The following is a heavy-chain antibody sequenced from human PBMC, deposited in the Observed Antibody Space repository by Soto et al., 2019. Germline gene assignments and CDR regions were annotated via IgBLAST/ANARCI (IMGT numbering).Heavy chain of an antibody. D-gene: IGHD3-9*01. CDR3: ARGVPFDSPHPYYFDY. Sequence: SETLSLTCAVSGGSISSGSYSWNWIRQPPGKGLEWIGYIYHSGSTYYNPSLKSRVTISVDRSKNQFSLKLSSVTAADTAVYYCARGVPFDSPHPYYFDYWGQGTLVTVSS. V-gene: IGHV4-30-2*01. CDR1: GGSISSGSYS. CDR2: IYHSGST. J-gene: IGHJ4*02.